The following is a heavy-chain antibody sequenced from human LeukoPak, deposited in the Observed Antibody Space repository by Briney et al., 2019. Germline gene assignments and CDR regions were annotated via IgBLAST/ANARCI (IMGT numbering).Heavy chain of an antibody. CDR2: INHSGST. Sequence: PSETLSLTCAVYGGSFSGYYWSWIRQPPGKGLEWIGEINHSGSTNYNPSLKSRVTISVDTSKNQFSLKLSSVTAADTAVYYCAGGSDKGLVYWGQGTLVTVSS. CDR1: GGSFSGYY. CDR3: AGGSDKGLVY. D-gene: IGHD3-16*01. J-gene: IGHJ4*02. V-gene: IGHV4-34*01.